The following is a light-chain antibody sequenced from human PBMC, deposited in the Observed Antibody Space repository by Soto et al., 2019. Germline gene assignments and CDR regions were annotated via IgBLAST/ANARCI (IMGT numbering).Light chain of an antibody. J-gene: IGLJ1*01. Sequence: QSALTQPASVSGSPGQSITISCTGTSSDVGGYNYVSWYQQHPGKAPKLMIYEVSNRPPGVSNRFSGSKSGNTASLTISGLQAEDEADYYYSSYTSSSTYVFGTGTKVTVL. CDR3: SSYTSSSTYV. V-gene: IGLV2-14*01. CDR2: EVS. CDR1: SSDVGGYNY.